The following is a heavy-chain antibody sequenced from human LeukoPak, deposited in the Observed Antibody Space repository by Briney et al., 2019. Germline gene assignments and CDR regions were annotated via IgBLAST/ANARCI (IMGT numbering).Heavy chain of an antibody. D-gene: IGHD6-13*01. CDR1: GGSISSYY. CDR3: ARGGIAEPERNFDY. Sequence: RPSETLSPTCTVSGGSISSYYWSWIRQPAGKGLEWIGRIYTSGSTNYNPSLKSRVTMSVDTSKNQFSLKLSSVTAADTAVYYCARGGIAEPERNFDYWGQGTLVTVSS. CDR2: IYTSGST. J-gene: IGHJ4*02. V-gene: IGHV4-4*07.